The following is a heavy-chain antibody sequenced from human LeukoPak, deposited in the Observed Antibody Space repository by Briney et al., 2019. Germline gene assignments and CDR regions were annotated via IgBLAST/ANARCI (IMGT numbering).Heavy chain of an antibody. Sequence: GGSLRLSCAASGFTFSSYGMHWVRDAPGKGLVGVAVISYDGSNKYYADSVKGRFTISRDNSKNTLYLQMNSLRAEDMALYYCAKDSSGGHHEGFDYWGQETLVTVSS. CDR3: AKDSSGGHHEGFDY. J-gene: IGHJ4*02. CDR2: ISYDGSNK. CDR1: GFTFSSYG. D-gene: IGHD2-15*01. V-gene: IGHV3-30*18.